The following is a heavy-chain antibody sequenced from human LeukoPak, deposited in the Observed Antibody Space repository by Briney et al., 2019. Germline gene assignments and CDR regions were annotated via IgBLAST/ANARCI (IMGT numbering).Heavy chain of an antibody. Sequence: GSLRLSCAASGFIVSNYYMNWVRQAPGKGLECVSVIYNGGATYYADSVKGRFTISRDNSKNTLYLQMNGLRAEDTAVYFCAREFGCGTFDWGQGTLVTVSS. CDR1: GFIVSNYY. V-gene: IGHV3-53*01. D-gene: IGHD2-21*01. J-gene: IGHJ4*02. CDR3: AREFGCGTFD. CDR2: IYNGGAT.